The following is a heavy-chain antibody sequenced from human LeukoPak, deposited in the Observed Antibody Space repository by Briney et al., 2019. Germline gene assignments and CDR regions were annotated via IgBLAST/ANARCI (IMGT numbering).Heavy chain of an antibody. Sequence: PGGSLRLSCAASGLNFSSRWMNWVRQAPGQGLEWVASIKEDGSEKHYVDSVKGRFTISRDNGKNSLYLQMNSLRAEDTAVYYCARDSGWWRFDFWGQGTLDTVSS. CDR3: ARDSGWWRFDF. V-gene: IGHV3-7*03. D-gene: IGHD6-13*01. J-gene: IGHJ4*02. CDR2: IKEDGSEK. CDR1: GLNFSSRW.